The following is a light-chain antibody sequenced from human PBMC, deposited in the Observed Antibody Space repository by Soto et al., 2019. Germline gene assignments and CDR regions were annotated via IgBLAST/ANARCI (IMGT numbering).Light chain of an antibody. J-gene: IGLJ1*01. Sequence: QSVLTQPASVSGSPGQSITISCTGTSSDVGGYNYVSWYRQHPGRAPKLMIYDVSNRPSGVSNRFSGSKSGNTASLTISGIQDEDEDDYYCSSYTRSSNYVLGTGTKVNVL. V-gene: IGLV2-14*01. CDR1: SSDVGGYNY. CDR2: DVS. CDR3: SSYTRSSNYV.